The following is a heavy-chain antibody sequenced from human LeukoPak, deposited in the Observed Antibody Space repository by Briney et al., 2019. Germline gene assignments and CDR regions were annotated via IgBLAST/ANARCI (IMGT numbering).Heavy chain of an antibody. V-gene: IGHV3-23*01. J-gene: IGHJ4*01. CDR1: GFTFSSCA. CDR2: ISGSGGST. CDR3: AKGPAPGYQLLWVLYYFDY. D-gene: IGHD2-2*01. Sequence: GGSLRLSCAASGFTFSSCAMSWVRQAPGKGLEWVSIISGSGGSTYYADSVKGRFTISRDNSKNTLYLQMNSLRAEDTAVYYCAKGPAPGYQLLWVLYYFDYWGHGTLVTVSS.